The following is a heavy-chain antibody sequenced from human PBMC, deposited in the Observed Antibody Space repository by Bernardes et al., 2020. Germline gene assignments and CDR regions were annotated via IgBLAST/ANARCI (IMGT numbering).Heavy chain of an antibody. CDR1: GFTFSSYS. CDR3: ARGPIGGVGATTCFDY. J-gene: IGHJ4*02. V-gene: IGHV3-21*01. Sequence: GGSLRLSCAASGFTFSSYSMNWVRQAPGKGLEWVSSISSSSSYIYYADSVKGRFTISRDNAKNSLYLQMNSLRAEDTAVYYCARGPIGGVGATTCFDYWGQGTLVTVSS. CDR2: ISSSSSYI. D-gene: IGHD1-26*01.